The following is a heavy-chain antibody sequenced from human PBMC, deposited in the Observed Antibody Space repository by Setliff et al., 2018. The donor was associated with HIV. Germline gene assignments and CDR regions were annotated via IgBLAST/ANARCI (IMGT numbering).Heavy chain of an antibody. J-gene: IGHJ4*02. CDR2: ISGSGSVI. Sequence: PGGSLRLSCAASGFTFSDDYMSWIRQIPGKGLEWVSYISGSGSVIFYADSVKGRSTISRDNAKNSLYLQMNSLRAEDTAVYYCARVMEDCINGNCYVFDYWGQGTLVTVSS. CDR1: GFTFSDDY. D-gene: IGHD2-15*01. V-gene: IGHV3-11*01. CDR3: ARVMEDCINGNCYVFDY.